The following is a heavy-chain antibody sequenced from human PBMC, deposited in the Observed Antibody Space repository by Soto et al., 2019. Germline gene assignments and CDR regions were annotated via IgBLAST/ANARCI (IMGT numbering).Heavy chain of an antibody. CDR1: GFTFSSYS. Sequence: GGSLRLSCAASGFTFSSYSMNWVRQAPGKGLEWVSYISSSSSTIYYADSVKGRFTISRDNAKNSLYLQMNSLRAEDTAVYYCARTPATEPGGHYYYYYYMDVWGKGTTVTVSS. V-gene: IGHV3-48*01. D-gene: IGHD2-15*01. J-gene: IGHJ6*03. CDR2: ISSSSSTI. CDR3: ARTPATEPGGHYYYYYYMDV.